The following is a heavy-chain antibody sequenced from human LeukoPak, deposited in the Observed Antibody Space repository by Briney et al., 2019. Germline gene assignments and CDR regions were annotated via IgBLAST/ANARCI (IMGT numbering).Heavy chain of an antibody. D-gene: IGHD6-19*01. Sequence: GGSLRLSCAASGFTFSSYAMHWVRQAPGKGLEWVAVISYDGSNKYYADSVKGRFTISRDNSKNTLYLQMNSLRAEDTAVYYCAREGRSGWYEGWGQGTLVTVSS. J-gene: IGHJ4*02. CDR1: GFTFSSYA. CDR2: ISYDGSNK. CDR3: AREGRSGWYEG. V-gene: IGHV3-30-3*01.